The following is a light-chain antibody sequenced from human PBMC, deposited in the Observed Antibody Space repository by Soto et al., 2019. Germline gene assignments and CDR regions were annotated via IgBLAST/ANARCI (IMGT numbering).Light chain of an antibody. CDR3: AAWDDSLSGYLV. V-gene: IGLV1-44*01. CDR1: SSNIGTNT. CDR2: VNN. J-gene: IGLJ2*01. Sequence: QSVLTQPPSVSGSPGQRITMSCSGSSSNIGTNTVNWYQQLPGTAPKLLIHVNNQRPSGVPDRFSGSKSGTSASLAISGLQSEDEAHYYCAAWDDSLSGYLVFGGGTKLTVL.